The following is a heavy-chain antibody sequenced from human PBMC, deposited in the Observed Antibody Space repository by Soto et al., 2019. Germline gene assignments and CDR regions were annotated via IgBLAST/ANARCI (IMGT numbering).Heavy chain of an antibody. CDR3: ARGRPQKGGYCSSTSCYSYYYYYMDV. CDR1: GGSISSYY. Sequence: SETLSLTCTVSGGSISSYYWSWSRQPPGKGLEWIGYIYYSGSTNYNPSLKSRVTISVDTSKNQFSLKLSSVTAADTAVYYCARGRPQKGGYCSSTSCYSYYYYYMDVWGQGTTVTVSS. J-gene: IGHJ6*03. CDR2: IYYSGST. V-gene: IGHV4-59*01. D-gene: IGHD2-2*01.